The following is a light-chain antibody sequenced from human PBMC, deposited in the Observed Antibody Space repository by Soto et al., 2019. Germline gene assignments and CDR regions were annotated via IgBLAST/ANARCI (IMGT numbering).Light chain of an antibody. CDR1: QDVSHF. J-gene: IGKJ1*01. Sequence: DIQMTQSRSSLSASIGDRVTITCQASQDVSHFLNWFQQRPGKAPKLLIYDASTLERGVPSRFSGRGSGSRFTFTITSLQPEDIATYYCQQYDRLPWTFGQGTKVEMK. CDR3: QQYDRLPWT. V-gene: IGKV1-33*01. CDR2: DAS.